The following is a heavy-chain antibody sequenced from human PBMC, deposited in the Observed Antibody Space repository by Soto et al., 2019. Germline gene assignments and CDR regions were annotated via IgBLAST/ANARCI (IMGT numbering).Heavy chain of an antibody. J-gene: IGHJ5*02. D-gene: IGHD3-3*01. CDR2: IDPSDSYT. CDR3: ARRTIFGVVTNNWFDP. CDR1: GYSFTIYC. Sequence: GESLKSSGKGSGYSFTIYCISWVLQMPWKGLEWMGRIDPSDSYTNYSPSFQGHVTISADKSISTAYLQWSSLKASDTAMYYCARRTIFGVVTNNWFDPWGQGTLVTVSS. V-gene: IGHV5-10-1*01.